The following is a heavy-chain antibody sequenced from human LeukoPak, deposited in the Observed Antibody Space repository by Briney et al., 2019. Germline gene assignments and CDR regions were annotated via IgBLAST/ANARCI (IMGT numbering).Heavy chain of an antibody. V-gene: IGHV4-34*01. D-gene: IGHD3-22*01. Sequence: SETLSLTCAVYGGSFSGYYWSWIRQPPGKGLEWIGEINHSGSTNCNPSLKSRVTISVDTSKNQFSLKLSSVTAADTAVYYCARCAYYYDSSGYYYFDYWGQGTLVTVSS. J-gene: IGHJ4*02. CDR3: ARCAYYYDSSGYYYFDY. CDR1: GGSFSGYY. CDR2: INHSGST.